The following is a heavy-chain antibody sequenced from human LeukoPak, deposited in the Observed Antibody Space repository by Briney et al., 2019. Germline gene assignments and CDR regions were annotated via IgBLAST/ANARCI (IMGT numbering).Heavy chain of an antibody. CDR2: ISSSSSYI. D-gene: IGHD5-24*01. CDR1: GFTFSSYS. CDR3: ARDLGRDGYKH. J-gene: IGHJ4*02. V-gene: IGHV3-21*01. Sequence: GGSLRLSCAASGFTFSSYSMNWVRQAPGKGLEWVSSISSSSSYIYYADSVKGRFTISRDNAKNSLYLRMNSLRAEDTAVYYCARDLGRDGYKHWGQGTLVTVSS.